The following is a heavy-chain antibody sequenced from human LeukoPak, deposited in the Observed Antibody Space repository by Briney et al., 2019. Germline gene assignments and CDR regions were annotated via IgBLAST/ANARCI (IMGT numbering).Heavy chain of an antibody. CDR2: INAGNGNT. Sequence: ASVKVSCKASGYTFTSYAMHWVRQAPGQRLEWMGWINAGNGNTKYSQKFQGRVTLTRDTSASTAYMELSSLRSEDTAVYYCARVVREPHPPDYWGQGTLVTVSS. V-gene: IGHV1-3*01. J-gene: IGHJ4*02. CDR1: GYTFTSYA. D-gene: IGHD1-26*01. CDR3: ARVVREPHPPDY.